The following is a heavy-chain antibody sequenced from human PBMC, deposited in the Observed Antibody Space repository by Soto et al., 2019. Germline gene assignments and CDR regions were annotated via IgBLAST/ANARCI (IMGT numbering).Heavy chain of an antibody. V-gene: IGHV4-34*01. D-gene: IGHD6-6*01. J-gene: IGHJ4*02. CDR1: SGSFSGYY. Sequence: SETLSLTCSIYSGSFSGYYWSWIRQPPGKGLEWIGEISQSGNTNYSPSLKSRVSISIDTSKKQFSLNLASVSAADTAVYYCARAPKVSGSSQTRPDFWGQGTLVTASS. CDR2: ISQSGNT. CDR3: ARAPKVSGSSQTRPDF.